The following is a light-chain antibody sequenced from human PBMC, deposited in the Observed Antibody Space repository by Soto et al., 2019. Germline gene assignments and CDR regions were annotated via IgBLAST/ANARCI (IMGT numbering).Light chain of an antibody. Sequence: DILLTQSPSTLSASLGDRVTITCRASQSISTWLAWYQQKPGKAPKLLIYGGSSLQSGVPSRFSGGGSGREFTLTISSLQPDDSATYYCQQYNLYWTFGQGTKVDIK. CDR1: QSISTW. CDR3: QQYNLYWT. CDR2: GGS. J-gene: IGKJ1*01. V-gene: IGKV1-5*01.